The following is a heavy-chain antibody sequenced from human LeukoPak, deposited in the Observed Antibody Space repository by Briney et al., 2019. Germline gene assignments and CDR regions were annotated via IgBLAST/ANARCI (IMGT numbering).Heavy chain of an antibody. CDR2: IYSGGST. Sequence: GGSLRLSCTASGFTFINYSMNWVRQAPGKGLDWVSVIYSGGSTYYADSVKGRFTISRDNSKNTLYLQMNSLRAEDTAVYYCARDYGSGSYRRFDPWGQGTLVTVSS. D-gene: IGHD3-10*01. J-gene: IGHJ5*02. V-gene: IGHV3-66*01. CDR3: ARDYGSGSYRRFDP. CDR1: GFTFINYS.